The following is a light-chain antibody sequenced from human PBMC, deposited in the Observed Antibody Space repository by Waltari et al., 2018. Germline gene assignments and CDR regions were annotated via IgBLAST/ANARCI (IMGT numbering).Light chain of an antibody. CDR1: QCVLYSATNKNY. Sequence: DIVMTQSPDSLAMSLGERATINCKSSQCVLYSATNKNYLAWYQQKPGQPPNRRINWACTRESGVPDRLSGSGSGTDFTLTISSLQAEDVAVYYCQQYYTTPYTFGQGTKLEIK. J-gene: IGKJ2*01. V-gene: IGKV4-1*01. CDR2: WAC. CDR3: QQYYTTPYT.